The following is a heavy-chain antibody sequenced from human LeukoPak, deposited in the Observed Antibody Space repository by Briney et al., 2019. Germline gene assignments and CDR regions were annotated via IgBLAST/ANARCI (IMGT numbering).Heavy chain of an antibody. D-gene: IGHD5-12*01. V-gene: IGHV1-69*13. CDR1: GYTFSAYD. J-gene: IGHJ4*02. Sequence: GASVTVSCTASGYTFSAYDISWMRQAPGQGLEWMGGIIPIFGTANYAQKFQGRVTITADESTSTAYMELSSLRSEDTAVYYCARATRGYSGYDSPPFDYWGQGTLVIVSS. CDR3: ARATRGYSGYDSPPFDY. CDR2: IIPIFGTA.